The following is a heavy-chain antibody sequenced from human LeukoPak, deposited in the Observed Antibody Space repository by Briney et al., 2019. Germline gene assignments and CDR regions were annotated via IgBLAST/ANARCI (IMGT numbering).Heavy chain of an antibody. J-gene: IGHJ6*03. D-gene: IGHD1-1*01. CDR2: IWYDGSNK. V-gene: IGHV3-33*06. CDR1: GFTYSSYG. Sequence: GGSLRLSCAASGFTYSSYGMHWVRQAPGKGLEWVAVIWYDGSNKYYADSVKGRFTISRDNSKNTLYLQMNSLRAEDTAVYYCAKDGRNVYMDVWGKGTTVTVSS. CDR3: AKDGRNVYMDV.